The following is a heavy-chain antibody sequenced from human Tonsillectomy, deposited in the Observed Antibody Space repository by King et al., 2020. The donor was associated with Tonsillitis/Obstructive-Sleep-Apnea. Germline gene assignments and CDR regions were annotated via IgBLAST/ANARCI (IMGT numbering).Heavy chain of an antibody. CDR3: AREGSTGWYDY. V-gene: IGHV4-34*01. CDR1: GGSFSAYY. CDR2: IDHSGST. J-gene: IGHJ4*02. Sequence: VQLQQWGAGLLKPSETLSLTCAVFGGSFSAYYWTWIRQPPGKGLEWIGEIDHSGSTNYNPSLKSQVTISVDTSKSHFSLNLISVTAADTAVYYCAREGSTGWYDYWGQGTLVTVSS. D-gene: IGHD6-19*01.